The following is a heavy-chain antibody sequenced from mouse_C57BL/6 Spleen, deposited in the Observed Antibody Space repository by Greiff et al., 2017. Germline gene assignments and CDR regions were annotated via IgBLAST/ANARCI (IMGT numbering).Heavy chain of an antibody. CDR1: GYTFTSYW. J-gene: IGHJ3*01. CDR3: AILKTAQAPGFAY. D-gene: IGHD3-2*02. CDR2: IDPSDSYT. V-gene: IGHV1-50*01. Sequence: LQQPGAELVKPGASVKLSCKASGYTFTSYWMQWVKQRPGQGLEWIGEIDPSDSYTNYNQKFKGKATLTVDTSSSTAYMQLSSLTSEDSAVYYCAILKTAQAPGFAYWGQGTLVTVSA.